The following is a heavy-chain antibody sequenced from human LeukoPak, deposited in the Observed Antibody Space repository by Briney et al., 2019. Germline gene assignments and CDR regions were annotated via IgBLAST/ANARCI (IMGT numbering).Heavy chain of an antibody. V-gene: IGHV4-61*02. CDR2: IYTSGST. D-gene: IGHD1-14*01. J-gene: IGHJ3*02. Sequence: SSQTLSLTCTVSGGSISSGSYYWSWIRQPAGKGLEWIGRIYTSGSTYYNPSLKSRVTISVDTSKNQFSLKLSSVTAADTAVYYCARSRRVPSAFDIWGQGTMVTVSS. CDR1: GGSISSGSYY. CDR3: ARSRRVPSAFDI.